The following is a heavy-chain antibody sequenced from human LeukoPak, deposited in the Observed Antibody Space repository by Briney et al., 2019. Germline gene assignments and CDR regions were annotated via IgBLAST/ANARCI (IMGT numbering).Heavy chain of an antibody. Sequence: PSETLSLTCTVSGGSISSSSYYWGWIRQPPGKGLEWIGSISYSGSTNYNPSLKSRVTISVDTSKNQFSLKLSSVTAADTAVYYCASTYYDFWSGYSSPSYYYMDVWGKGTTVTVSS. CDR3: ASTYYDFWSGYSSPSYYYMDV. CDR1: GGSISSSSYY. CDR2: ISYSGST. J-gene: IGHJ6*03. D-gene: IGHD3-3*01. V-gene: IGHV4-39*07.